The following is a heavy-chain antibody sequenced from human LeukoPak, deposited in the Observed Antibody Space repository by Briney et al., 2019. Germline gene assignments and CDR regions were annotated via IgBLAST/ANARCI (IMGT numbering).Heavy chain of an antibody. D-gene: IGHD6-13*01. CDR2: INHSGST. J-gene: IGHJ5*02. Sequence: SETLSLTCAVYGGSFSGYYWSWIRQPPGKGLEWIGEINHSGSTNYNPSLKSRVTMSVDTSKNQISLKLTSVTAADTAVYYCARDSSSYNWFDPWGQGTLVTVSS. V-gene: IGHV4-34*01. CDR1: GGSFSGYY. CDR3: ARDSSSYNWFDP.